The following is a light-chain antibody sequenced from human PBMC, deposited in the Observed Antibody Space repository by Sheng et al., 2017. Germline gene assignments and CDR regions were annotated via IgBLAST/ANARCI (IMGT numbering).Light chain of an antibody. J-gene: IGKJ1*01. V-gene: IGKV1-5*03. CDR2: KAS. Sequence: DIQMTQSPSTLSASVGDRVTITCRASQSISYWLAWYQKKPGKAPKFLIYKASNLESGVPSRFSGSAYGTEFTLTIDTLQPDDFATYYCQQYDNYPPTFGQGTQGGDQT. CDR3: QQYDNYPPT. CDR1: QSISYW.